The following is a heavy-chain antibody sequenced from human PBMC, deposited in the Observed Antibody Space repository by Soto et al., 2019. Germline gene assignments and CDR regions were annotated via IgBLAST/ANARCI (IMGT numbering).Heavy chain of an antibody. D-gene: IGHD2-21*02. J-gene: IGHJ1*01. CDR2: IWYDGSNK. Sequence: LRLSCAASGFTFSSYGMHWVRQAPGKGLEWVAVIWYDGSNKYYADSVKGRFTISRDNSKNTLYLQMNSLRAEDTAVYYCARGPSVVVTAIGEYFQHWGQGTLVTVSS. CDR1: GFTFSSYG. V-gene: IGHV3-33*01. CDR3: ARGPSVVVTAIGEYFQH.